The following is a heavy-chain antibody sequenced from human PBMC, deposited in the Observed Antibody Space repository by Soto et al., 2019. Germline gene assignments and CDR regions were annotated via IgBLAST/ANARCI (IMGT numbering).Heavy chain of an antibody. D-gene: IGHD6-13*01. Sequence: GGSLRLSCAASGFTFSSYAMHWVRQAPGKGLEWVAVISYDGSNKYYADSVKGRFTISRDNSKNTLYLQMNSLRAEDTAVYYCARDQSSSSWYNYYYYYGMDVWGQGTTVTVSS. J-gene: IGHJ6*02. CDR2: ISYDGSNK. V-gene: IGHV3-30-3*01. CDR3: ARDQSSSSWYNYYYYYGMDV. CDR1: GFTFSSYA.